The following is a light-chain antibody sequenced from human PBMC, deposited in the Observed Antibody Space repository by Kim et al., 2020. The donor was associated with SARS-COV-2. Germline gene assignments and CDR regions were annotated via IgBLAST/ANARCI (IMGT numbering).Light chain of an antibody. V-gene: IGKV3-20*01. CDR2: GTS. Sequence: PEERATLSCRASQTINTNYFGWFQQKPGQAPRLLIYGTSNRASDIPERFSGSGSRTDFTLTISRLEPEDFAVYYCQQYFRSPPTFGPGTKVDIK. CDR1: QTINTNY. CDR3: QQYFRSPPT. J-gene: IGKJ3*01.